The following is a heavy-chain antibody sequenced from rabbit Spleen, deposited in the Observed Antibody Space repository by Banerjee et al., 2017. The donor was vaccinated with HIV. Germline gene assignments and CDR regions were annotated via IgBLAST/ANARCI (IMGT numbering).Heavy chain of an antibody. CDR2: IGAGSSGSP. CDR3: ARDSGTSFSSYGMDL. J-gene: IGHJ6*01. V-gene: IGHV1S40*01. CDR1: GFSFSYSDY. Sequence: QSLEESGGDLVKPGASLTLTCTASGFSFSYSDYMCWVRQPPGKGPEWIACIGAGSSGSPYYATWAKGRFTISKTSSTTVTLQMTSLTAADTATYFCARDSGTSFSSYGMDLWGQGTLVTVS. D-gene: IGHD8-1*01.